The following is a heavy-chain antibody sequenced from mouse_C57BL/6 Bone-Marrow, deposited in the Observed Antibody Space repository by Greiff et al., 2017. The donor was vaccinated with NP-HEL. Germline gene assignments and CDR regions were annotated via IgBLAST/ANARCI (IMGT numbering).Heavy chain of an antibody. Sequence: EVQGVESGPELVKPGASVKISCKASGYSFTDYNMNWVKQSNGKSLEWIGVINPNYGTTSYNQKFKGKATLTVDQSSSTAYMQLNSLTSEDSAVYYCARERSTGAYWYFDVWGTGTTVTVSS. J-gene: IGHJ1*03. CDR2: INPNYGTT. D-gene: IGHD4-1*01. CDR1: GYSFTDYN. CDR3: ARERSTGAYWYFDV. V-gene: IGHV1-39*01.